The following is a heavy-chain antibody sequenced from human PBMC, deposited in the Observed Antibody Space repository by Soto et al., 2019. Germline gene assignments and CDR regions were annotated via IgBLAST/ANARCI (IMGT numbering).Heavy chain of an antibody. CDR2: INPSGGST. CDR3: ASYLTTEYYFDY. J-gene: IGHJ4*02. Sequence: ASVKVSCKASGYTFTSYYMHWVRQAPGQGLEWMGIINPSGGSTSYAQKFQGRVTMTRDTSTSTVYMELSSLRSEVTAVYYCASYLTTEYYFDYWGQGTLVTVSS. V-gene: IGHV1-46*01. D-gene: IGHD1-1*01. CDR1: GYTFTSYY.